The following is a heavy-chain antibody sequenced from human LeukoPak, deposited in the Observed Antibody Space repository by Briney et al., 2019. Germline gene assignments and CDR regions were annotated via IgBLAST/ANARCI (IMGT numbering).Heavy chain of an antibody. CDR3: ARDGYDFWSDYPTTLDY. CDR1: GFNFSSYS. V-gene: IGHV3-48*01. J-gene: IGHJ4*02. D-gene: IGHD3-3*01. CDR2: ISTSSRTI. Sequence: GGSLRLSCAASGFNFSSYSMNWVRQAPGKGLEWVSYISTSSRTIYYADSVKGRFTISRDNAKNSLFLQMNSLRAEGTAVYYCARDGYDFWSDYPTTLDYWGQGTLVTVSS.